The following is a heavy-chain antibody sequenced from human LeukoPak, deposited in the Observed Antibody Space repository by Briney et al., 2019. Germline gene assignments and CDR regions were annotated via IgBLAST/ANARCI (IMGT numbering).Heavy chain of an antibody. CDR1: GFTFSSYA. CDR2: ISGSGGST. V-gene: IGHV3-23*01. CDR3: ARDRVAGTRFGDFDY. J-gene: IGHJ4*02. D-gene: IGHD6-19*01. Sequence: GGSLRLSCAASGFTFSSYAMSWVRQAPGKGLEWVSAISGSGGSTYYADSVKGRFTISRDNAKNSLYLQMNSLRAEDTAVYYCARDRVAGTRFGDFDYWGQGTLVTVSS.